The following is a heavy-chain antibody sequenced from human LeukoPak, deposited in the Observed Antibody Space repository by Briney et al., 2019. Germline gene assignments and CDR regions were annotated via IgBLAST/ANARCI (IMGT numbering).Heavy chain of an antibody. CDR1: GFTFSRHA. J-gene: IGHJ4*02. Sequence: PGGSLRLSCAASGFTFSRHAMNWVRQAPGKGLEWVSVINDAGTTYYADSVQGRFTISRDNSKNTLYLQMNSLRAEDTAVYYCVKGPTEGFWGQGILVTVSS. D-gene: IGHD1-14*01. CDR3: VKGPTEGF. CDR2: INDAGTT. V-gene: IGHV3-23*01.